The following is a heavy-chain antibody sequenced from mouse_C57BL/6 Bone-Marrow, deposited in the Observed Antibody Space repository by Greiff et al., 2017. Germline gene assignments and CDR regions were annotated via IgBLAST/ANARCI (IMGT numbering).Heavy chain of an antibody. CDR2: IHPNSGST. Sequence: QVQLQQPGAELVKPGASVTLSCKASGYTFTSYWMHWVKQRPGQGLEWIGMIHPNSGSTNYNEKFKSKATLTVDKSSSTAYMQLSSLTSEDSAVYYCSRFEGSAWFAYWGQGTLVTVSA. CDR3: SRFEGSAWFAY. CDR1: GYTFTSYW. J-gene: IGHJ3*01. V-gene: IGHV1-64*01.